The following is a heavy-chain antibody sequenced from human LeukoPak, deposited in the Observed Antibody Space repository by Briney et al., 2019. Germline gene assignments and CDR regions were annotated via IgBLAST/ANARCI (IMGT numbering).Heavy chain of an antibody. D-gene: IGHD1-26*01. Sequence: PSETLSLTCTVSGGSISSYYWSWIRQPPGKGLEWIGYIYYSVSTNYNPSLKSRVTISIDTSKNQFSLNLSSVTTADTAVYYCAGVGSTGGFDYWGQGTLVTVSS. CDR2: IYYSVST. J-gene: IGHJ4*02. V-gene: IGHV4-59*01. CDR3: AGVGSTGGFDY. CDR1: GGSISSYY.